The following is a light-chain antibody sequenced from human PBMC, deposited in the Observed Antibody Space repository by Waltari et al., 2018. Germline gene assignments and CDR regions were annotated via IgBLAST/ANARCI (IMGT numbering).Light chain of an antibody. Sequence: QSALTQPASVSGSPGQSLTLSCPGPSSDVGSYNYVSWYQQHPGKAPKLMLYELSNRPSGFSNRFSGSKSGNTASLTISGLQAEDEADYYCSSYIDSSTLELFGGGTSLTVL. V-gene: IGLV2-14*01. CDR1: SSDVGSYNY. CDR2: ELS. CDR3: SSYIDSSTLEL. J-gene: IGLJ2*01.